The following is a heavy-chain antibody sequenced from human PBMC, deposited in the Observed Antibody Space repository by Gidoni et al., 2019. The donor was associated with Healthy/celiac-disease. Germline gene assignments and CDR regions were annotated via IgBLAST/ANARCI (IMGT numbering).Heavy chain of an antibody. CDR2: ISSSSSTI. J-gene: IGHJ5*02. D-gene: IGHD6-13*01. V-gene: IGHV3-48*02. CDR1: GFTFSSYS. Sequence: EVQLVESGGGLVQPGGSLRLSCAASGFTFSSYSMNWVRQAPGKGLEWVSYISSSSSTIYYADSVKGRFTISRDNAKNSLYLQMNSLRDEDTAVYYCARGTIAAAGTGWFDPWGQGTLVTVSS. CDR3: ARGTIAAAGTGWFDP.